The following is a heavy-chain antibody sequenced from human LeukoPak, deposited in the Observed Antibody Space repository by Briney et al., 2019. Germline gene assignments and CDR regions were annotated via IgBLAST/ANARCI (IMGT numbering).Heavy chain of an antibody. V-gene: IGHV3-30*18. J-gene: IGHJ6*02. CDR1: GFTFSSYG. Sequence: GRSLRLSCAASGFTFSSYGMHWVRQAPGKGLEWVAVISYDGSNKYHADSVKGRFTISRDNSKNTLYLQMNSLRAEDTAVYYCAKDLLSSSWFYYYYYGMDVWGQGTTVTVSS. CDR2: ISYDGSNK. CDR3: AKDLLSSSWFYYYYYGMDV. D-gene: IGHD6-13*01.